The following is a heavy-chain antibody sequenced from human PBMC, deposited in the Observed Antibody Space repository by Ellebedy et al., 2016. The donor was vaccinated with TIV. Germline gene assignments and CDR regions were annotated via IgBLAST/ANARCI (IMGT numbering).Heavy chain of an antibody. D-gene: IGHD2-21*01. J-gene: IGHJ6*02. Sequence: SVKVSCXASGGIARNYAISWVRQAPGQGLEWMGGIIPIFGTANYAQKFQGRVTITADESTSTAYMELSSLRSEDTAVYYCATTWSGLWGYYYGMDVWGQGTTVTVSS. V-gene: IGHV1-69*13. CDR1: GGIARNYA. CDR3: ATTWSGLWGYYYGMDV. CDR2: IIPIFGTA.